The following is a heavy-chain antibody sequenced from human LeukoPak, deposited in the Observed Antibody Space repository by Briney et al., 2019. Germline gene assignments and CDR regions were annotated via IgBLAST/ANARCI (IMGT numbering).Heavy chain of an antibody. CDR2: INPNSGGT. J-gene: IGHJ3*02. V-gene: IGHV1-2*02. CDR3: ARDVASDAFDI. CDR1: GYTFTGYY. D-gene: IGHD5-12*01. Sequence: ASVKVSCKASGYTFTGYYMPWVRQAPGQGLEWVGWINPNSGGTHYARNFQGRVTLTRDTSISTAYMELSRLISDDTAVYYCARDVASDAFDIWGQGTMVTVSS.